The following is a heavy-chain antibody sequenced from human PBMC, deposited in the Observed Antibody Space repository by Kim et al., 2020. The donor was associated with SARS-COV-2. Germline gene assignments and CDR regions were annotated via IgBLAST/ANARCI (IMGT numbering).Heavy chain of an antibody. Sequence: SETLSLTCTVSGGSISSSSYYWGWIRQPPGKGLEWIGSIYYSGSTYYNPSLKSRVTISVDTSKNQFSLKLSPVTAADTAVYYCARDPFITIILVAHGYYFGMDFCGERTTVPVSS. CDR1: GGSISSSSYY. D-gene: IGHD3-22*01. V-gene: IGHV4-39*02. CDR2: IYYSGST. CDR3: ARDPFITIILVAHGYYFGMDF. J-gene: IGHJ6*04.